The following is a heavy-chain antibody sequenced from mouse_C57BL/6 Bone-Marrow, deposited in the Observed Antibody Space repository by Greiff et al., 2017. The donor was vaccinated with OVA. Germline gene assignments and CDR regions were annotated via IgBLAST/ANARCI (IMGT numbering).Heavy chain of an antibody. CDR3: ASCYDYDWFAY. J-gene: IGHJ3*01. Sequence: EVKLMASGPGLVQPSQSLSLTCSVTGYSITSGYYWNWIRQFPGNKLEWMGYISYDGSNNYNPSLKNRISIPRDTSKNQFFLKLNSVTTEDTATYYCASCYDYDWFAYWGQGTLVTVSA. V-gene: IGHV3-6*01. CDR2: ISYDGSN. D-gene: IGHD2-4*01. CDR1: GYSITSGYY.